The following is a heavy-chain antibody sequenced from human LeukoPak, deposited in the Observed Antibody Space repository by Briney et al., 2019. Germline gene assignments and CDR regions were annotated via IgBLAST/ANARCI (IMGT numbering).Heavy chain of an antibody. J-gene: IGHJ4*02. CDR2: INHSGST. Sequence: SETLSLTCAVYGGSFSGYYWSWIRQPPGKGLEWIGEINHSGSTNYNPSLKSRVTISVDTSKNQFSLKLSSVTAADTAVYYCASSNSLSYYFDFWGQGTLVTVSS. V-gene: IGHV4-34*01. D-gene: IGHD2-21*01. CDR3: ASSNSLSYYFDF. CDR1: GGSFSGYY.